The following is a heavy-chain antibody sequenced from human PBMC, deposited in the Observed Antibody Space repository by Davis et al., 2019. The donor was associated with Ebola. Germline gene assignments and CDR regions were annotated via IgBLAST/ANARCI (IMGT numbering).Heavy chain of an antibody. CDR1: GFTFSSYA. V-gene: IGHV3-9*01. CDR3: AKDISVEIWHLGEFDY. D-gene: IGHD3-16*01. Sequence: SLKIPCAASGFTFSSYAMSWVRQAPGKGLEWVSGISWNSGSIGYADSVKGRFTISRDNAKNSLYLQMNSLRAEDTALYYCAKDISVEIWHLGEFDYWGQGTLVTVSS. J-gene: IGHJ4*02. CDR2: ISWNSGSI.